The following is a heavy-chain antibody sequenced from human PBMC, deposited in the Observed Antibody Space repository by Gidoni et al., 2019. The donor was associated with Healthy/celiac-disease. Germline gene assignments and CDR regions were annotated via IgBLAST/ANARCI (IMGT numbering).Heavy chain of an antibody. D-gene: IGHD3-22*01. J-gene: IGHJ4*02. Sequence: QLQLQESGPGRVKPSETLSLTYTVSGGSISSSSYYWGWILQPPGKGLEWIGSIYYSGSTYYNPSLKSRVTISVDTSKNQFSLKLSSVTAADTAVYYCQFNYYDSSYWGQGTLVTVSS. CDR1: GGSISSSSYY. CDR3: QFNYYDSSY. V-gene: IGHV4-39*01. CDR2: IYYSGST.